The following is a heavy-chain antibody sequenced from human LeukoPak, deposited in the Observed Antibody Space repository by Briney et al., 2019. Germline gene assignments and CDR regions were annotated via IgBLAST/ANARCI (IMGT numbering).Heavy chain of an antibody. CDR3: AREGEGWPPYYYYYMDV. V-gene: IGHV1-18*01. CDR2: ISAYNGNT. D-gene: IGHD3-10*01. J-gene: IGHJ6*03. Sequence: ASVKVSCKASGYTFTSYGISWVRQAPGQGFEWMGWISAYNGNTNYAQKLQGRVTMTTDTSTSTAYMELRSLRSDDTAVYYCAREGEGWPPYYYYYMDVWGKGTTVTVSS. CDR1: GYTFTSYG.